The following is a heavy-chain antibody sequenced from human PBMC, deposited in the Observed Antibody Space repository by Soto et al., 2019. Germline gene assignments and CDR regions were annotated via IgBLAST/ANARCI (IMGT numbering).Heavy chain of an antibody. D-gene: IGHD4-17*01. CDR1: GFTFSSYS. V-gene: IGHV3-21*01. CDR3: ARGFTVTTIQYFQH. J-gene: IGHJ1*01. Sequence: GGSLRLSCAASGFTFSSYSMNWVRQAPGKGLEWVSSISSSSSYIYYADSVKGRFTISRDNAKNSLYLQMNSLRAEDTAVYYCARGFTVTTIQYFQHWGQGTLVTVSS. CDR2: ISSSSSYI.